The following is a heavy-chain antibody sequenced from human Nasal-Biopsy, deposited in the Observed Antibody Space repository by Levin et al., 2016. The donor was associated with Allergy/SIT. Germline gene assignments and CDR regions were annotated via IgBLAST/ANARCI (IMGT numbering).Heavy chain of an antibody. J-gene: IGHJ3*02. CDR3: AREICTTGVCRPSSDGFDI. Sequence: GESLKISCAASGFTFDDYALSWVRQPPGRGLEWVSGIIWHGGDKHYADSVKGRFTISRDNAKKSLYLQMDSLRADDTALYYCAREICTTGVCRPSSDGFDIWGLGTVVTVSS. CDR2: IIWHGGDK. CDR1: GFTFDDYA. V-gene: IGHV3-20*04. D-gene: IGHD2-8*01.